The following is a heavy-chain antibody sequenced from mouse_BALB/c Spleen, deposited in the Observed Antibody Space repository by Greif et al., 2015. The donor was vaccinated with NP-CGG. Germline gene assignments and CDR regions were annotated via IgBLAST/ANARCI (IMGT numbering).Heavy chain of an antibody. CDR3: ARDRGYDYGRAMDY. CDR2: IWAGGST. J-gene: IGHJ4*01. V-gene: IGHV2-9*02. Sequence: QVQLQQSGPGLVAPSQSLSITCTVSGFSLTSYGVHWVRQPPGKGLEWLGVIWAGGSTNYNSALMSRLSISKDNSKSQVFLKMNSLQTDDTAMYYCARDRGYDYGRAMDYWGQGTSVTVSS. CDR1: GFSLTSYG. D-gene: IGHD2-4*01.